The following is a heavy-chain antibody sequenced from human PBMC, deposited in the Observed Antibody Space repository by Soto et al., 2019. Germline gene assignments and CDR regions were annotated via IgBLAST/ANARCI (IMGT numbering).Heavy chain of an antibody. J-gene: IGHJ3*02. CDR3: AKVRPLRDCTDSTCPTAFEI. CDR1: GFAFSTSA. D-gene: IGHD2-8*02. Sequence: PGGSLRLSCAASGFAFSTSAMSWVRQAPGKGLEWVSAISDSGSTYYADSVKGRFTISRDNSKNTLYMQMNSLRGEDTAVYYCAKVRPLRDCTDSTCPTAFEILCQGIMVTVSS. V-gene: IGHV3-23*01. CDR2: ISDSGST.